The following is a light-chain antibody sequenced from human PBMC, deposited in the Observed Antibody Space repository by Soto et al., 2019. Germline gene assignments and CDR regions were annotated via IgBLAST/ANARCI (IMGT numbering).Light chain of an antibody. CDR1: SSDVGGYNY. CDR2: EVS. V-gene: IGLV2-14*01. CDR3: SSYTSSSXLV. J-gene: IGLJ1*01. Sequence: QSVLTQPASVSGSPGQSITISCTGTSSDVGGYNYVSWYQQHPGKAPKLMIYEVSNRPSGVSNRFSGSKSGNTASLTISGLQAEDEADYYCSSYTSSSXLVFGPGTKV.